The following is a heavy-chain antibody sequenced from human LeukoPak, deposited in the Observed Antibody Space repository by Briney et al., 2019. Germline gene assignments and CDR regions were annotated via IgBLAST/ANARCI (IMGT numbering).Heavy chain of an antibody. V-gene: IGHV3-30*18. CDR1: GFTFSSYG. CDR2: ISYDGSNK. Sequence: PGGSLRLSCAASGFTFSSYGMHWVRQALGKGLEWVAVISYDGSNKYYADSVKGRFTISRDNSKNTLYLQMNSLRAEDTAVYYCAKGITMVRGVIDYYGMDVWGKGTTVTVSS. CDR3: AKGITMVRGVIDYYGMDV. J-gene: IGHJ6*04. D-gene: IGHD3-10*01.